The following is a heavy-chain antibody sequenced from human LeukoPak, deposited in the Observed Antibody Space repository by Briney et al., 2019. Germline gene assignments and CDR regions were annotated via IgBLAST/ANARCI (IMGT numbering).Heavy chain of an antibody. CDR1: GFTFSSYA. D-gene: IGHD3-16*01. J-gene: IGHJ3*02. Sequence: QTGGSLRLSCAASGFTFSSYAMSWVRQAPGKGLEWVSTISGSGGSTYYADSVKGRFTISRDNSKNTLYLQMNSLRAEDTAVYYCAKTRGGLWTGALDIWGQGTMVTVSS. CDR2: ISGSGGST. CDR3: AKTRGGLWTGALDI. V-gene: IGHV3-23*01.